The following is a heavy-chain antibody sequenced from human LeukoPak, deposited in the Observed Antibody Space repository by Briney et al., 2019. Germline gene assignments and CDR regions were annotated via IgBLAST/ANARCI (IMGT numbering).Heavy chain of an antibody. CDR2: ISGSGGST. Sequence: PGGSLRLSCAASGFTFSSYAMSWVRQAPGKGLEWVSAISGSGGSTYYADSVKGRFTISIDNSKNTLYLQMNSLRAEDTAVYYCARIPRAARPPGAFDIWGQGTMVTVSS. J-gene: IGHJ3*02. CDR1: GFTFSSYA. CDR3: ARIPRAARPPGAFDI. V-gene: IGHV3-23*01. D-gene: IGHD6-6*01.